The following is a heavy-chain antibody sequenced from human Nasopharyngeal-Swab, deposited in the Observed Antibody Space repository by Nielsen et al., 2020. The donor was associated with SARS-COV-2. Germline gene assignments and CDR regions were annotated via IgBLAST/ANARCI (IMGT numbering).Heavy chain of an antibody. V-gene: IGHV1-2*06. CDR2: INPNSGGT. D-gene: IGHD3-10*01. CDR3: ARGGEVLLWFGESFQY. CDR1: GYTFTGYY. Sequence: ASVKVSCKASGYTFTGYYMHWVRQAPGQGLEWMGRINPNSGGTNYAQKLQGRVSMTTDTSTSTAYMELRSLRSDDTAVYYCARGGEVLLWFGESFQYWGQGTLVTVSS. J-gene: IGHJ1*01.